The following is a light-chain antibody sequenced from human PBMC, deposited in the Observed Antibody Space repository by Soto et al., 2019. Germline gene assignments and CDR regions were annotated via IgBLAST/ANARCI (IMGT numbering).Light chain of an antibody. Sequence: QSVLTQPPSASGTPGQRVTISCSGSSSNIATNYVYWYKQLPGTAPKLLIYCNDQRPSGVPDRLSGSKSGTSASLAISGLRSEDEADYYCATRDNSLSRWVFGGGTKVTVL. J-gene: IGLJ3*02. CDR3: ATRDNSLSRWV. CDR1: SSNIATNY. CDR2: CND. V-gene: IGLV1-47*02.